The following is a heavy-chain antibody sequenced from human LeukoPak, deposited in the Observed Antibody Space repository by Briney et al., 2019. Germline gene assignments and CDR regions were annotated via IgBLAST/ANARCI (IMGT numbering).Heavy chain of an antibody. J-gene: IGHJ4*02. CDR2: IWPDANNK. CDR3: ARALDRSGWYDY. D-gene: IGHD6-19*01. Sequence: GTSLRLSFAASGFTFSGYGMHWVRQAPGKGLEWVAVIWPDANNKYYEDSVKGRFTISRDYSKSTLYLQMNSLRVEDTAIYYCARALDRSGWYDYWGQGTLVTVSS. V-gene: IGHV3-33*01. CDR1: GFTFSGYG.